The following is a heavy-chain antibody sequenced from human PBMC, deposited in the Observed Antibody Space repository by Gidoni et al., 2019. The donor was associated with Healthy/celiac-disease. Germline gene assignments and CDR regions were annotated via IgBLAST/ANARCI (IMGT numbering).Heavy chain of an antibody. D-gene: IGHD2-21*02. Sequence: EVQLLESGGGLVQPGGSLRLYCAASGFPFSSYAMRWVRQAPGKGLEWVSAISGSGGSTYYADSVKGRFTISRDNSKNTLYLQMNSLRAEDTAVYYCAKHGTVVTRFDYWGQGTLVTVSS. CDR2: ISGSGGST. V-gene: IGHV3-23*01. CDR1: GFPFSSYA. J-gene: IGHJ4*02. CDR3: AKHGTVVTRFDY.